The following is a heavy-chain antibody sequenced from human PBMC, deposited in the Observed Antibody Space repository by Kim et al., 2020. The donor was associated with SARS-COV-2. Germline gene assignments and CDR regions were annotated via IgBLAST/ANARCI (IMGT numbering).Heavy chain of an antibody. V-gene: IGHV4-31*02. Sequence: YNPSLKSRVTMSVDTSRNQFSLRLSSVTAADTAVYYCARDLSSSRDAFDIWDQGTMVTVSS. J-gene: IGHJ3*02. CDR3: ARDLSSSRDAFDI.